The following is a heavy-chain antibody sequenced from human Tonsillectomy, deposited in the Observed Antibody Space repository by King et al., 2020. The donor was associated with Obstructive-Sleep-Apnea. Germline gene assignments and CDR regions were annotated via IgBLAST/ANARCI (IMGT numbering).Heavy chain of an antibody. Sequence: QLQLQESGSGLVKPSQTLSLACAVSGGSIISDFYSWSWIRQPPGKGLEWIGYIYHTGSTYYNPSLQSRVTISLDRSKNQFSLNLNSVNAADTAVYYCARVRGEYYYYAMDVWGQGTTVTVSS. CDR2: IYHTGST. V-gene: IGHV4-30-2*01. CDR3: ARVRGEYYYYAMDV. D-gene: IGHD3-10*01. CDR1: GGSIISDFYS. J-gene: IGHJ6*02.